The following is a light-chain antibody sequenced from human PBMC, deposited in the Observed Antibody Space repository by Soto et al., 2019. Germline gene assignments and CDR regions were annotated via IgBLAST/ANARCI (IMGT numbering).Light chain of an antibody. J-gene: IGLJ1*01. CDR2: EVS. Sequence: QSALTQPASVSGSPGQSITISCTGTSSDVGSYNFVSWYQQLPGKAPKLMIYEVSNRPSGVSNRSSGSKSGNTASLTISGLQAEDEADYYCSSYTTSSNYVFGRGTKVTVL. CDR3: SSYTTSSNYV. V-gene: IGLV2-14*01. CDR1: SSDVGSYNF.